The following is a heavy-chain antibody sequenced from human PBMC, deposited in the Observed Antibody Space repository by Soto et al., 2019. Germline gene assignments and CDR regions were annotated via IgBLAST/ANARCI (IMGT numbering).Heavy chain of an antibody. J-gene: IGHJ4*02. CDR2: IYYSGST. CDR3: ASQWELLLNDY. V-gene: IGHV4-39*01. CDR1: GGSISSSSYY. Sequence: QLQLQESGPGLVKPSETLSLTCTVSGGSISSSSYYWGWIRQPPGKGLEWIGSIYYSGSTYYNPSLKSRVTISVDTSKNQFSLKLSSVTAADTAVYYCASQWELLLNDYWGQGTLVTVSS. D-gene: IGHD1-26*01.